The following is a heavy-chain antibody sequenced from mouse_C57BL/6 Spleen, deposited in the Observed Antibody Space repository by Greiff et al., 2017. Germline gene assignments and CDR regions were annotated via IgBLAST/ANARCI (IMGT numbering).Heavy chain of an antibody. CDR3: SRERDDYGGGFAY. J-gene: IGHJ3*01. V-gene: IGHV1-5*01. CDR2: IYPGNSDT. D-gene: IGHD2-4*01. CDR1: GYTFTSYW. Sequence: DVKLQESGTVLARPGASVKMSCKTSGYTFTSYWMHWVKQRPGQGLEWIGAIYPGNSDTSYNQKFKGKAKLTAGTSASTAYMGLSSLTNEDSAVCYCSRERDDYGGGFAYWGQGTLVTVSA.